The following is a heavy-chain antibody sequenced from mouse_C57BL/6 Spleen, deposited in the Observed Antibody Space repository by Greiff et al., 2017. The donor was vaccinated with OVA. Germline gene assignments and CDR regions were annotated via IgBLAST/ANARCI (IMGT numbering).Heavy chain of an antibody. D-gene: IGHD1-1*01. CDR3: ARYITTVVATEEGYAMDY. J-gene: IGHJ4*01. CDR1: GFTFSSYG. CDR2: ISSGGSYT. Sequence: EVKLVESGGDLVKPGGSLKLSCAASGFTFSSYGMSWVRQTPDQRLEWVATISSGGSYTYYPASVKGRFTISRDNAKNTLYLQLSSLKSEDTAMDYCARYITTVVATEEGYAMDYWGQGTSVTVSS. V-gene: IGHV5-6*02.